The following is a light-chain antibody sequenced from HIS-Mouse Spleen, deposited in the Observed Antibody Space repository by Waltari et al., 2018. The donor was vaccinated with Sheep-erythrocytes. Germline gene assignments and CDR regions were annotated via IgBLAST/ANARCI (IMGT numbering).Light chain of an antibody. Sequence: EIVMTQSPATLSVSPGERATLPCRASQSVSSNLAWYPLNPGQPPRLLIYGASTRGTGIPARVSGSESGKEFTLTISSMQSEDFAVYYCQQYENWPETFGQGTKVEIK. J-gene: IGKJ1*01. CDR1: QSVSSN. CDR2: GAS. CDR3: QQYENWPET. V-gene: IGKV3-15*01.